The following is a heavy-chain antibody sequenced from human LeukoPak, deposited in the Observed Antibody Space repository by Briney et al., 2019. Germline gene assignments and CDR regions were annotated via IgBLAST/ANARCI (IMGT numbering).Heavy chain of an antibody. CDR2: ISSSSSTI. CDR3: ARGFHRYTYDSGAYSVY. V-gene: IGHV3-48*01. CDR1: GVIFTSYS. D-gene: IGHD3-22*01. J-gene: IGHJ4*02. Sequence: GGSLRLSRAPSGVIFTSYSMNWVRQAPGEGVEWISYISSSSSTIYYADSVRGRFTISRGNAKNSLYLQMNSLRAEDTAVYYCARGFHRYTYDSGAYSVYWGQGTLVTVSS.